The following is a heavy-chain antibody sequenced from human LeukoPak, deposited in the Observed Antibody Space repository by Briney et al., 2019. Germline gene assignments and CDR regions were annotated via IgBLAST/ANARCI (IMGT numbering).Heavy chain of an antibody. J-gene: IGHJ6*03. CDR1: GGTFSSYT. CDR2: IIPFFGTV. V-gene: IGHV1-69*05. Sequence: SVKVSCKASGGTFSSYTITWVRQAPGQGLEWMGGIIPFFGTVNYAQKFQGRVTFTTDESTSTVYMELSSLRSEDTAVYYCARGRGHYYYYYYMDVWGKGTTVTVSS. CDR3: ARGRGHYYYYYYMDV. D-gene: IGHD3-10*01.